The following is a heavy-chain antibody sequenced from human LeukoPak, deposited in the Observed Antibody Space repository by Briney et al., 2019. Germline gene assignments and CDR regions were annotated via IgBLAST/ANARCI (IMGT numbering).Heavy chain of an antibody. CDR3: ARLRSAAGSGASDY. CDR2: IYYSGST. V-gene: IGHV4-39*01. D-gene: IGHD6-25*01. Sequence: SETLSLTCTVSGGSISSSSYYWGWIRQPPGKGLEWIGSIYYSGSTYYNPSLKSRVTISVDTSKNQFSLKLSSVTAADTAVYYCARLRSAAGSGASDYWGQGTLVTVSS. J-gene: IGHJ4*02. CDR1: GGSISSSSYY.